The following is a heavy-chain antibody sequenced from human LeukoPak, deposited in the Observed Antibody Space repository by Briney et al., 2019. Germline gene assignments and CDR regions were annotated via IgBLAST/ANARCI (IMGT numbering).Heavy chain of an antibody. CDR1: GYTFTSYG. CDR2: ISAYNGNT. J-gene: IGHJ4*02. CDR3: AKARYYYDSSGPIDY. D-gene: IGHD3-22*01. Sequence: ASVKVSCKASGYTFTSYGISWVRQAPGQGLEWMGWISAYNGNTNYAQKLQGRVTMTTDTSTSTAYMELRSLRSDDTAVYYCAKARYYYDSSGPIDYWGQGTLVTVSS. V-gene: IGHV1-18*01.